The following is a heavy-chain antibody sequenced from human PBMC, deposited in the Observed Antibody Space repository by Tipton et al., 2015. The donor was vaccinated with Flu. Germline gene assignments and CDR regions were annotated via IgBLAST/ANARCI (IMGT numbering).Heavy chain of an antibody. Sequence: TLSLTCVVSGYSIISGSYWGWIRQPPGKGLEWIAFLHHTGTTYYNPSLKSRVTISVDTPKNYFSLRLSSVTAADTAVYYCARHTGDSVRGVIDYWGQGTLVTVSS. J-gene: IGHJ4*02. CDR2: LHHTGTT. CDR1: GYSIISGSY. CDR3: ARHTGDSVRGVIDY. D-gene: IGHD3-10*02. V-gene: IGHV4-38-2*01.